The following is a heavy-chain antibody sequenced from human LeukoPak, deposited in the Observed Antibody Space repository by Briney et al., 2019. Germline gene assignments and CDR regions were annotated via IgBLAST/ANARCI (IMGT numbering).Heavy chain of an antibody. CDR3: AREGGIQLSEV. CDR2: IIPIFGTA. V-gene: IGHV1-69*13. D-gene: IGHD5-18*01. Sequence: PSVKVSCTASGGSLRSYAISGVRQAPGQGRERVGGIIPIFGTANYAQQSQGRVTITEDEPTSTAYMELSGLRSEDTAVYYWAREGGIQLSEVWGQGTLVTVSS. CDR1: GGSLRSYA. J-gene: IGHJ4*02.